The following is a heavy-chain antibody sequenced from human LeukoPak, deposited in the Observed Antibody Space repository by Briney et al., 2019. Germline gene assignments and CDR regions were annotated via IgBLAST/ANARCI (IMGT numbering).Heavy chain of an antibody. CDR2: LSGSGGSA. D-gene: IGHD3-22*01. CDR1: GFTFSSSA. CDR3: AKGRYDSSGFNWAA. V-gene: IGHV3-23*01. J-gene: IGHJ4*02. Sequence: GGSLRLSCVASGFTFSSSAMNWVRQAPGKGLEWVSALSGSGGSAYYADSVKGRFTISRDNSKNTLYLQMNSLRAEDTAVYYCAKGRYDSSGFNWAAWGQGTLVTVSS.